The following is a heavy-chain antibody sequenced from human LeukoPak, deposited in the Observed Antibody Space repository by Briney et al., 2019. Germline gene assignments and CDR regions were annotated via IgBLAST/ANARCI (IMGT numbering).Heavy chain of an antibody. V-gene: IGHV4-4*07. CDR1: GGAIISYY. J-gene: IGHJ6*03. CDR3: ARLKFYDSTGYSPGYYMDV. Sequence: SETLSLTCSVSGGAIISYYWGWIRQPAGKGPEWIGRIYPTGNTDYNPSLKARVTMSTDLSKKQFSLRLRSVTAADTAVYYCARLKFYDSTGYSPGYYMDVWGKGTAVTVSS. D-gene: IGHD3-22*01. CDR2: IYPTGNT.